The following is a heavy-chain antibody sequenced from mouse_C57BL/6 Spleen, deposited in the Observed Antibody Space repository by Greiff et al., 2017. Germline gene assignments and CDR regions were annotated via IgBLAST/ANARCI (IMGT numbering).Heavy chain of an antibody. CDR1: GYTFTSYW. Sequence: QVQLQQPGTELVKPGASVKLSCKASGYTFTSYWMHWVKQRPGQGLEWIGNINPSNGGTNYNQKFKSKATLTVDKSSSTAYMQLSSLTSEDSAVYYCERSGSMVDYYFDYWGKGTTLTVSS. CDR2: INPSNGGT. D-gene: IGHD2-10*02. J-gene: IGHJ2*01. V-gene: IGHV1-53*01. CDR3: ERSGSMVDYYFDY.